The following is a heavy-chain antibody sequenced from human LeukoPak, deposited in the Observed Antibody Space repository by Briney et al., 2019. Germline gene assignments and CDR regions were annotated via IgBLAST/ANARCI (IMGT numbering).Heavy chain of an antibody. D-gene: IGHD2-15*01. V-gene: IGHV3-48*01. J-gene: IGHJ6*02. Sequence: AGRSLRLSCAASGFTFSRHPMNWVRQAPGKGLEWVSYISPGTIYYADSVKGRFTISRDNAKNSLYLQMNSLRAEDTAVYYCTRDGRVAYEMDVWGQGTTVTVSS. CDR1: GFTFSRHP. CDR3: TRDGRVAYEMDV. CDR2: ISPGTI.